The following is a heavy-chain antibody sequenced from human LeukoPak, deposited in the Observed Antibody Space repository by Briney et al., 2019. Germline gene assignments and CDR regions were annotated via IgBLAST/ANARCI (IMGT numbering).Heavy chain of an antibody. V-gene: IGHV3-21*01. Sequence: PGGSLRLSCAASGFTFSSYSMNWVRQAPGKGLEWVSSISSSSSYIYYADSVKGRFTISRDNAKNSLYLQMNSLRAEDTAVYYCARDTVEYSNADYWGQGTLVTVSS. CDR3: ARDTVEYSNADY. CDR1: GFTFSSYS. J-gene: IGHJ4*02. D-gene: IGHD6-6*01. CDR2: ISSSSSYI.